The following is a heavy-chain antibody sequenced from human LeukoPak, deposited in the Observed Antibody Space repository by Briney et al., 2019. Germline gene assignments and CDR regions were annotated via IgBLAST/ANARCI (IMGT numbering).Heavy chain of an antibody. J-gene: IGHJ3*02. D-gene: IGHD3-22*01. CDR3: ARGGDTIGSIRSPFDI. Sequence: PGGSLRLSCAASGFTFSRYWMHWVRQAPGKGLEWVSAISGGGSTYYADSVKGRFITSRDNSKDTVYLQLNSLRAEDTAVYYCARGGDTIGSIRSPFDIWGQGTMVTVSS. CDR2: ISGGGST. CDR1: GFTFSRYW. V-gene: IGHV3-53*01.